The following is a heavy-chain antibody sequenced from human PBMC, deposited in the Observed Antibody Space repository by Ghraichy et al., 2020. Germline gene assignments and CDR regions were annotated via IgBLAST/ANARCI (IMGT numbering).Heavy chain of an antibody. D-gene: IGHD2-2*01. Sequence: ASVKVSCKASGYTFTGYYMHWVRQAPGQGLEWMGWINPNSGGTNYAQKFQGRVTMTRDTSISTAYMELSRLRSDDTAVYYCARDGTPLPEIVVVPAADGGYYYYGMDVWGQGTTVTVSS. CDR2: INPNSGGT. CDR1: GYTFTGYY. J-gene: IGHJ6*02. CDR3: ARDGTPLPEIVVVPAADGGYYYYGMDV. V-gene: IGHV1-2*02.